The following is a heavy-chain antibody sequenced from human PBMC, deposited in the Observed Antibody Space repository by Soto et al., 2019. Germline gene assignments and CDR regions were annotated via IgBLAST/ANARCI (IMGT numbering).Heavy chain of an antibody. V-gene: IGHV4-30-4*01. Sequence: SETLSLTCTVSGGSISSGDYYWSWIRQPPGKGLEWIGYIYYSGSTYYNPSLKSRVTISVDTSKNQFSLKLSSVTAADTAVYYCARDYGGEGIFFDYWGQGTLVTVSS. CDR1: GGSISSGDYY. CDR2: IYYSGST. D-gene: IGHD4-17*01. J-gene: IGHJ4*02. CDR3: ARDYGGEGIFFDY.